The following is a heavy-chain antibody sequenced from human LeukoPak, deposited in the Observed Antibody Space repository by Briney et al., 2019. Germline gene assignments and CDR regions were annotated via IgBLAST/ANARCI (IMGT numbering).Heavy chain of an antibody. CDR3: AKSGIAAAGQRGYFDY. J-gene: IGHJ4*02. D-gene: IGHD6-13*01. CDR2: ISATGSTT. V-gene: IGHV3-23*01. Sequence: GGSLRLSCTASGLTFSTYALSWVRQTPGKGLEWLSVISATGSTTYYADSVRGRFTISRDNSKNTLYLQMNSLRAEDTAVYYCAKSGIAAAGQRGYFDYWGQGTLVTVSS. CDR1: GLTFSTYA.